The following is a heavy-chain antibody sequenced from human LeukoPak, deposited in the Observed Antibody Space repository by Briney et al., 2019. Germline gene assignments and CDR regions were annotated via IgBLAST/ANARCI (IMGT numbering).Heavy chain of an antibody. J-gene: IGHJ4*02. D-gene: IGHD6-13*01. V-gene: IGHV4-34*12. CDR3: ARRDLGSSWSHFDH. Sequence: SETLSLTCAVYGGSFSGYYWSWIRQPPGKGLEWIGSIFYSGNTYYNPSLKSRVTMSVDTSKNQLSLRLSSVTAADTAVYYCARRDLGSSWSHFDHWGQGNLVTVSS. CDR2: IFYSGNT. CDR1: GGSFSGYY.